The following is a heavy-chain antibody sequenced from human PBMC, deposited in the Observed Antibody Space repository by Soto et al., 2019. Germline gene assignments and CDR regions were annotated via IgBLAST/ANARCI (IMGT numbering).Heavy chain of an antibody. CDR1: GFTFDDYA. CDR3: AYYCSSGWRFDGFDF. V-gene: IGHV3-23*01. J-gene: IGHJ3*01. Sequence: GSLRLSCAASGFTFDDYAMHWVRQAPGKGLEWVSAISGSGGSTYYADSVKGRFTISRDNSENTLFLQMNSLRADDTALYFCAYYCSSGWRFDGFDFWGQGRLVTVSS. D-gene: IGHD6-19*01. CDR2: ISGSGGST.